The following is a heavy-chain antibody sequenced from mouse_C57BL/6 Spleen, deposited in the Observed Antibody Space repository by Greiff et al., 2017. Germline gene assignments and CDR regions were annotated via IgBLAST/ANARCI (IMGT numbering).Heavy chain of an antibody. J-gene: IGHJ4*01. CDR1: GFSLTSYC. CDR3: DKPRWDDYALGC. V-gene: IGHV2-9*01. Sequence: VMLEESGPGLVAPSQSLSISCTVSGFSLTSYCVDWVRQPPGKGLEWLGVICGGGSANYNSALISRLSISKDNSKSQVSLKMHSLRTDDKAMYYCDKPRWDDYALGCWGQGTSVTVST. CDR2: ICGGGSA. D-gene: IGHD4-1*01.